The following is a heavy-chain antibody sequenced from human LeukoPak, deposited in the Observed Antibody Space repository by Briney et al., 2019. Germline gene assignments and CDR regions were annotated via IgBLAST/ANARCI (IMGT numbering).Heavy chain of an antibody. V-gene: IGHV1-18*01. Sequence: ASVKVSCKASGYTFTSYGISWVRQAPGQGLEWMGWISAYNGNTNYAQKLRGRVTMTTDTSTSTAYMELRSLRSDDTAVYYCARDVPGGSGWYPQRRCFDYWGQGTLVTVSS. CDR1: GYTFTSYG. CDR3: ARDVPGGSGWYPQRRCFDY. J-gene: IGHJ4*02. D-gene: IGHD6-19*01. CDR2: ISAYNGNT.